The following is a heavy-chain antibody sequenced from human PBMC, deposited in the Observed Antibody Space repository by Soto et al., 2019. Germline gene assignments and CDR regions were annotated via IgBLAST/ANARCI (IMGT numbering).Heavy chain of an antibody. CDR2: ISYDGSNK. CDR3: AKDPNSGSYRPWYFDL. Sequence: GGSLRLSCAASGFTFSSYGMHWVRQAPGKGLEWVAVISYDGSNKYYADSVKGRFTISRDNSKNTLYLQMNSLRAEDTAVYYCAKDPNSGSYRPWYFDLWGRGTLVTVSS. D-gene: IGHD1-26*01. CDR1: GFTFSSYG. V-gene: IGHV3-30*18. J-gene: IGHJ2*01.